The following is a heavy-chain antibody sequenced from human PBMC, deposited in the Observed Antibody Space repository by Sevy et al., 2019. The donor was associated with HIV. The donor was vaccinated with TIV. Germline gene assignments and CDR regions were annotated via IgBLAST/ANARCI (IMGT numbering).Heavy chain of an antibody. V-gene: IGHV1-24*01. CDR2: FDPEDGET. CDR1: EYSLTKLS. D-gene: IGHD3-22*01. Sequence: ASVKVSCKVSEYSLTKLSMHWVRQAPGKGLEWMARFDPEDGETIFAQKFQGRVTMTEDTSTDIAYMQLSSLRSEDTAVYYCASARQYYEDSSGYLDYWGQGTLVTVSS. CDR3: ASARQYYEDSSGYLDY. J-gene: IGHJ4*02.